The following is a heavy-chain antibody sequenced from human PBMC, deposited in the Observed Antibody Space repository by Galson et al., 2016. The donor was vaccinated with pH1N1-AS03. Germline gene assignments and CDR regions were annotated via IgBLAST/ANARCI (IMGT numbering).Heavy chain of an antibody. J-gene: IGHJ5*02. V-gene: IGHV3-23*01. CDR2: VGGVDGSL. CDR3: ARGSGSPHWFDP. Sequence: SLRLSCAASGFTFSIYAMHWVRQAPGKGLEWVSGVGGVDGSLWYAESLKGRFTVSRDNSKGTLDLQMNSLRADDAAVYYCARGSGSPHWFDPWGQGTLVTVSS. D-gene: IGHD3-3*01. CDR1: GFTFSIYA.